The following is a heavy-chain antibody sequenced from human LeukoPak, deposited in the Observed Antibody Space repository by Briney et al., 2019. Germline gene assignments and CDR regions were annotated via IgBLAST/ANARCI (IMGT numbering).Heavy chain of an antibody. D-gene: IGHD2-15*01. CDR2: IIPIFGTA. Sequence: ASVKVSCKASGGIFSSYAISWVRQAPGQGLEWMGGIIPIFGTANYAQKFQGRVTITTDESTSTAYMELSSLRSEDTAVYYCANVATPDLNSYYFDYWGQGTLVTVSS. J-gene: IGHJ4*02. CDR3: ANVATPDLNSYYFDY. V-gene: IGHV1-69*05. CDR1: GGIFSSYA.